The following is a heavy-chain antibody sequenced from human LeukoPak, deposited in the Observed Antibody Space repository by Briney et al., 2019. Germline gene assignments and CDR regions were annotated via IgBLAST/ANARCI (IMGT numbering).Heavy chain of an antibody. D-gene: IGHD3-22*01. J-gene: IGHJ5*02. V-gene: IGHV3-33*01. CDR1: GFTFSSYG. CDR3: ARDRSHYYDSSATNWFDP. CDR2: IWYDGSNK. Sequence: GGSLRLSCAASGFTFSSYGMHWVRQAPGKGLEWVAGIWYDGSNKYYADSVKGRFTISRDNSKNTLYLQMNSLRAEDTAVYYCARDRSHYYDSSATNWFDPWGQGTLVTVSS.